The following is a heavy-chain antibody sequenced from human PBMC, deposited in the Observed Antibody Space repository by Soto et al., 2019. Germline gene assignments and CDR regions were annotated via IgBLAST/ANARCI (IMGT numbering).Heavy chain of an antibody. J-gene: IGHJ6*02. CDR1: GFTFSSYE. CDR3: ARDHSVSTPLDGIYV. V-gene: IGHV3-48*03. CDR2: ISDSVGTT. D-gene: IGHD2-15*01. Sequence: GGSLRLSCAASGFTFSSYEMNWVRQAPGKGLEWVSYISDSVGTTHYAYSVKGRFTISRDKSKNTLYLQMNNLRAEDTAVYYCARDHSVSTPLDGIYVWGHGATVTVSS.